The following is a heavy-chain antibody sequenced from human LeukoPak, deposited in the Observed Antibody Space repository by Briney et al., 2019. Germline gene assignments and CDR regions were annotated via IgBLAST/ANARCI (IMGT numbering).Heavy chain of an antibody. V-gene: IGHV5-51*01. CDR1: GYIFSNYW. D-gene: IGHD3-16*02. J-gene: IGHJ3*02. CDR3: VRDRITFGGVLAPQAFDI. CDR2: IYPGDYLGDSNP. Sequence: GESMKISCKDSGYIFSNYWIGWVRPLPGKGLEWMGIIYPGDYLGDSNPRYSPSFQGQVTISAEKSISTAYLQWSSLKASDTAMYFCVRDRITFGGVLAPQAFDIWGQGTMVTVS.